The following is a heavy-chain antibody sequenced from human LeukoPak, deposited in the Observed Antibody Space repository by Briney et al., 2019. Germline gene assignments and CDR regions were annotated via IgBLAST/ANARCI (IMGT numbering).Heavy chain of an antibody. Sequence: ASVEVSCKASGYTFTGYYMHWVRQAPGQGVEWMGWINPNSGGTNYAQKFQGRVTMTRDTSISTAYMELSRLRSDDTAVYYCARDSPTTMVRGVMGFDYWGQGTLVTVSS. D-gene: IGHD3-10*01. J-gene: IGHJ4*02. CDR1: GYTFTGYY. CDR2: INPNSGGT. CDR3: ARDSPTTMVRGVMGFDY. V-gene: IGHV1-2*02.